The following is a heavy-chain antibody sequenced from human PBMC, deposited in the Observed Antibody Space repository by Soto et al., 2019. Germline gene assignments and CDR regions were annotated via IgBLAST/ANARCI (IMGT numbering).Heavy chain of an antibody. V-gene: IGHV4-39*01. CDR2: IYYSGST. CDR1: GGSISSSSYY. CDR3: ARRPQSELLGPHYAFDI. D-gene: IGHD1-26*01. Sequence: QLQLQESGPGLVKPSETLSLTCTVSGGSISSSSYYWGWIRQPPGKGLEWIGSIYYSGSTYYNPSLKSRVTISVDTSKNQFSLKLSSVTAADTAVYYCARRPQSELLGPHYAFDIWGQGTMVTVSS. J-gene: IGHJ3*02.